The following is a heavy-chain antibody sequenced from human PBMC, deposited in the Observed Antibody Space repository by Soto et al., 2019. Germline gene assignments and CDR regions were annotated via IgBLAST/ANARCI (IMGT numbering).Heavy chain of an antibody. V-gene: IGHV1-18*01. D-gene: IGHD4-4*01. CDR3: ARDGSLAGNYEY. Sequence: QVQLVQSGAEVKRPGASMKVSCMASGSAFNTYGLSWVRQAPGQGLEWMGWITAYSADTNYAQKFKGRVTMTIDTSTNTAYMELRSLRSDDTALYFCARDGSLAGNYEYWGQGTLVTVSS. J-gene: IGHJ4*02. CDR2: ITAYSADT. CDR1: GSAFNTYG.